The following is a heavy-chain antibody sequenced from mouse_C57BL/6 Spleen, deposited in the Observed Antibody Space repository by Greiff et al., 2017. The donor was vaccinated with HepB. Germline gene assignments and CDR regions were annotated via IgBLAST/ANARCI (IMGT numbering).Heavy chain of an antibody. CDR3: ARGAYGNFRGNYAMDY. D-gene: IGHD2-1*01. V-gene: IGHV1-81*01. J-gene: IGHJ4*01. Sequence: VQLQQSGAELARPGASVKLSCKASGYTFTSYGISWVKQRTVQGLEWIGEIYPRSGNTYYNEKFKGKATLTADKSSSTAYMELRSLTSEDSAVYFCARGAYGNFRGNYAMDYWGQGTSVTVSS. CDR2: IYPRSGNT. CDR1: GYTFTSYG.